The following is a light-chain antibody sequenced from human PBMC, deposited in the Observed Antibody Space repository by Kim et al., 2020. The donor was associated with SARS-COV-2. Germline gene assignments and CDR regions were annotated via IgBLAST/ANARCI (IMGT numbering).Light chain of an antibody. CDR2: VNRDGSH. J-gene: IGLJ3*02. CDR1: SGHSSYA. V-gene: IGLV4-69*01. CDR3: QTWDTGIRV. Sequence: QLVLTQSPSASASLGASVQLTRILSSGHSSYAIAWHQQQPGKGPRFLMKVNRDGSHIKGDGIPDRFSGSTSGAERYLTISSLQPEDEADYYCQTWDTGIRVFGGGTQLTVL.